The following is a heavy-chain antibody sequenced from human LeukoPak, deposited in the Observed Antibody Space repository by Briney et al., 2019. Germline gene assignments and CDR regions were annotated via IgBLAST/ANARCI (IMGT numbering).Heavy chain of an antibody. CDR1: GFTFRNQW. J-gene: IGHJ6*02. CDR3: ARGGVMDV. V-gene: IGHV3-74*01. Sequence: GQSLRLSCAASGFTFRNQWMHWVRPAPGNGLVWVSRINSDGSGTDYADSVKGRFTISRDNARNTLYLQMNSLRAEDTAVYYCARGGVMDVWGQGTTVTVSS. CDR2: INSDGSGT. D-gene: IGHD3-3*01.